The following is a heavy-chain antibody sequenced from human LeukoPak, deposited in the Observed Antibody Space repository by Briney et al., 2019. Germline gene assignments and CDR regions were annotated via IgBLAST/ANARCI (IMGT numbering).Heavy chain of an antibody. Sequence: KPSETLPLTCTVSGGSISGYYWSWIRQPPGKGLEWIGYIYYSGSTKYNPSLKSRVTISVDASKNQFSLRLSSLTAADTAVYYCARGALDTKTRFDYWGQGTLVTVSS. V-gene: IGHV4-59*01. CDR2: IYYSGST. CDR1: GGSISGYY. D-gene: IGHD5-18*01. CDR3: ARGALDTKTRFDY. J-gene: IGHJ4*02.